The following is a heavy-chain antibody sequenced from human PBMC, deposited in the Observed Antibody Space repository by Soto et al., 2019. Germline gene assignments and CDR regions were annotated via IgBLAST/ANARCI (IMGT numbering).Heavy chain of an antibody. J-gene: IGHJ4*02. Sequence: PVASLKISCKGSGYSFTSYWIGWVRQMPGKGLEWMGIIYPGDSDTRYSPSFQVQVTISPDKSISTAYLQWSSLKASDTAMYYFARQSAELYYDSSGYYFFDYWGQGTLVTVSS. CDR1: GYSFTSYW. CDR3: ARQSAELYYDSSGYYFFDY. D-gene: IGHD3-22*01. V-gene: IGHV5-51*01. CDR2: IYPGDSDT.